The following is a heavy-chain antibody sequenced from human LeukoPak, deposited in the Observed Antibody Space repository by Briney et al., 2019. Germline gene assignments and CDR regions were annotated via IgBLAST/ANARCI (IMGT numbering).Heavy chain of an antibody. CDR1: GGSISSSIHY. V-gene: IGHV4-39*01. J-gene: IGHJ4*02. CDR3: ARLKVGTTHPDY. CDR2: ISESGTT. D-gene: IGHD1-26*01. Sequence: SETLSLTCTVSGGSISSSIHYWAWVRQPPGKGLEWLATISESGTTYYNPSLKSRVTISVDTSKIQFSLKLSSVTAEDTAVYYCARLKVGTTHPDYWGQGTLVTVSS.